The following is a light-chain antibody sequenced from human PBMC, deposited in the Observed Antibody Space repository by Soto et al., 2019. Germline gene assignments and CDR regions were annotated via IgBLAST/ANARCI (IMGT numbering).Light chain of an antibody. V-gene: IGLV1-44*01. J-gene: IGLJ2*01. CDR3: AAWDDSLDGPV. Sequence: QSVLTQPPSASGTPGQRVTISCSGSSSNIGGNAVNWYQQLPGTAPKLLIYTNNQRPSGVPDRFSGSKSGTSASLAISGLQSADEADYYCAAWDDSLDGPVFGGGTNLTVL. CDR2: TNN. CDR1: SSNIGGNA.